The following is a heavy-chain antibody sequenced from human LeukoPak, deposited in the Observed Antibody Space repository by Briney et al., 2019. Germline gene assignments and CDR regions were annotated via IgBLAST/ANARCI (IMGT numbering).Heavy chain of an antibody. Sequence: QVQLQESGPGLVEPSHTLSLTWTVSGCSVTNGNDDCSWMRQPAGKGLEWIGRIYTNGGASYNPSLKSRVTISIDASKNQFSLKLSSVTAADTAVYYCAREPPGYWGQGILVTVSS. CDR1: GCSVTNGNDD. CDR3: AREPPGY. CDR2: IYTNGGA. J-gene: IGHJ4*02. V-gene: IGHV4-61*02.